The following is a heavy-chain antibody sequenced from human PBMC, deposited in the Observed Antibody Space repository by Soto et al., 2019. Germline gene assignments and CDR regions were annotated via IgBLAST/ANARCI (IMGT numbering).Heavy chain of an antibody. CDR2: MSGGGGST. CDR1: GFTFSNYA. CDR3: ASDKAIVAMFDY. D-gene: IGHD5-12*01. V-gene: IGHV3-23*01. Sequence: GSLRLSCAASGFTFSNYAMSWVRQAPGKGLEWVSAMSGGGGSTYYADSVKGRFTISRDNSKNTLYLQMNSLRAEDTAVSYCASDKAIVAMFDYWGQGTLVTVSS. J-gene: IGHJ4*02.